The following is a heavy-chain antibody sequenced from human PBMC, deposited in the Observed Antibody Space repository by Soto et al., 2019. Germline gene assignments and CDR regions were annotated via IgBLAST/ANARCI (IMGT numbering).Heavy chain of an antibody. CDR2: IYYSGST. J-gene: IGHJ6*03. CDR3: ARFGSTTGTTDNNYYYYMDV. V-gene: IGHV4-59*08. D-gene: IGHD1-1*01. CDR1: GGSISSYY. Sequence: SETLSLTCTVSGGSISSYYWSWIRQPPGKGLEWIGYIYYSGSTNYNPSLKSRVTISVDTSKNQFSLKLSSVTAADTAVYYCARFGSTTGTTDNNYYYYMDVWGKGTTVTVSS.